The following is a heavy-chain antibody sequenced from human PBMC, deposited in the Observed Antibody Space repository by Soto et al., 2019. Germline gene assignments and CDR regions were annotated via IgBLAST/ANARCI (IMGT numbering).Heavy chain of an antibody. Sequence: QVQLVQSGAEVKKPGASVKVSCKASGYTFTSYYMHWVRQAPGQGLEWMGIINPSGGSTSYAQKFQRRVPTPRDTSTGTIYMERSSLRSQDTAVYYCAIDPQRRELTEPYYFDYWGQGTLVTVSS. V-gene: IGHV1-46*01. D-gene: IGHD3-10*01. CDR3: AIDPQRRELTEPYYFDY. CDR2: INPSGGST. CDR1: GYTFTSYY. J-gene: IGHJ4*02.